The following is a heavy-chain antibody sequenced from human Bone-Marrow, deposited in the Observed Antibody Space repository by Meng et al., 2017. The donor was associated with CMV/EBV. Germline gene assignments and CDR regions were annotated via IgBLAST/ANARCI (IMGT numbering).Heavy chain of an antibody. D-gene: IGHD3-10*01. V-gene: IGHV3-21*01. CDR1: GFTFSSYS. J-gene: IGHJ5*02. Sequence: GESLKISCAASGFTFSSYSMNWVRQAPGKGLEWVSSISSSSSYIYYADSVKGRFTISRDNAKNSLYLQMNSLRAEDTAVYYCARDGELLWFGENPTGFDPWGQGPRVTGCS. CDR2: ISSSSSYI. CDR3: ARDGELLWFGENPTGFDP.